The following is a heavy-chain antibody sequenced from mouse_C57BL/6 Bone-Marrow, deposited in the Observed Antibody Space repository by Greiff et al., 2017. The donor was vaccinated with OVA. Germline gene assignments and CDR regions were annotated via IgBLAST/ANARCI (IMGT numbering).Heavy chain of an antibody. V-gene: IGHV1-63*01. CDR3: ARASGYVDYYAMDD. D-gene: IGHD3-2*02. CDR1: GYTFTNYW. CDR2: IYPGGGYT. Sequence: VQLQQSGAELVRPGTSVKMSCKASGYTFTNYWIGWAKQRPGHGLEWIGDIYPGGGYTNYNEKFKGKATLTADKSSSTAYMQLRSLTSEDCAIYYCARASGYVDYYAMDDWGQGSSVTVAS. J-gene: IGHJ4*01.